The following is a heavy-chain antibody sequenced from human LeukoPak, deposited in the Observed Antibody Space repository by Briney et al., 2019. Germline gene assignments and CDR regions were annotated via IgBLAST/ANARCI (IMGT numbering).Heavy chain of an antibody. CDR2: ITFSSSYI. J-gene: IGHJ4*02. CDR3: ARLRSVSYYTAY. D-gene: IGHD3-3*01. V-gene: IGHV3-21*01. Sequence: PGGSLRLSCAASGFTFSSSSMNWVRQAPGKGLEWVSSITFSSSYIYYADSVKGRFTISRDNAKNSLYLQMDSLRDEDTAVYFCARLRSVSYYTAYWGQGTLVTVSS. CDR1: GFTFSSSS.